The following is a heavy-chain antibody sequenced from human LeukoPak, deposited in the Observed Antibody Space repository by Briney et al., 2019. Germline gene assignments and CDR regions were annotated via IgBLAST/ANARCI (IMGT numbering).Heavy chain of an antibody. V-gene: IGHV3-7*01. D-gene: IGHD3-10*01. CDR2: ISPDGSDK. J-gene: IGHJ5*02. Sequence: GGSLRLSCAASGFTFGNTWMGWVRQAPGKGLEWVANISPDGSDKYYVDSVRGRFIISRDNAQNSVNLQMNSLRAEDSAVYYCGRWGVNAGLDRWGQGTLVSVAS. CDR1: GFTFGNTW. CDR3: GRWGVNAGLDR.